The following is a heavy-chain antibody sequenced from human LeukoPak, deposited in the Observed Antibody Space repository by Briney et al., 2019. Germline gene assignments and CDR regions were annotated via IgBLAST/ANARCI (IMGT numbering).Heavy chain of an antibody. CDR2: ISYDGSNK. CDR3: ANNGDSGSPGY. D-gene: IGHD1-26*01. Sequence: GGPLRLSCAASGFTFSSYGMHWVRQAPGKGLEWVAVISYDGSNKYYADSVKGRFTISRDNSKNTLYLQMNSLRAEDTAVYYCANNGDSGSPGYWGQGTLVTVSS. CDR1: GFTFSSYG. J-gene: IGHJ4*02. V-gene: IGHV3-30*18.